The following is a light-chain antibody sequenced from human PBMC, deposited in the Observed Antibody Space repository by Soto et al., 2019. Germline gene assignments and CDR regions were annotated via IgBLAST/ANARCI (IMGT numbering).Light chain of an antibody. CDR1: NIGSKS. CDR3: QEWDSTLDQWI. Sequence: SYELTQPPSVSVAPGQTATLTCGGNNIGSKSVQWYQQRPGQAPVLVVYDDRDRTSGIPDRFSGSNSGNTATLTISRVEVGDEADYHCQEWDSTLDQWIFGGGTKLTVL. V-gene: IGLV3-21*02. CDR2: DDR. J-gene: IGLJ2*01.